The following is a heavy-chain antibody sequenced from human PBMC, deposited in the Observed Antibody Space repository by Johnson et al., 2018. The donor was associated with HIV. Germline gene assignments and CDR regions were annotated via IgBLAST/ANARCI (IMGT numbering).Heavy chain of an antibody. CDR3: ARDQSSSWPGDAFDI. Sequence: QVQLVESGGGVVQPGRSLRLSCAASGFTFSSYGMHWVRQAPGKGLEWVASISYDGSYKYYADSVMGRFTVSRDNSKNALYLQMHSLTAEDTALYYCARDQSSSWPGDAFDIWGQGTMVTVSS. CDR1: GFTFSSYG. CDR2: ISYDGSYK. D-gene: IGHD6-13*01. V-gene: IGHV3-30*19. J-gene: IGHJ3*02.